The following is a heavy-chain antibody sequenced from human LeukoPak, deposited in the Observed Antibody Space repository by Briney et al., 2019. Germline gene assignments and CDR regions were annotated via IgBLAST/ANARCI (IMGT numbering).Heavy chain of an antibody. CDR2: IWYDGSNK. CDR3: ARDYSSGYYNYFDY. V-gene: IGHV3-33*01. D-gene: IGHD3-22*01. Sequence: ERSLRLSCAASGFTFSRYGMHWVRQAPGKGLEWVAVIWYDGSNKYYADSVKGRFTISRDNSKNTLYLQMNSLRAEDTAVYYCARDYSSGYYNYFDYWGQGTLVTVSS. J-gene: IGHJ4*02. CDR1: GFTFSRYG.